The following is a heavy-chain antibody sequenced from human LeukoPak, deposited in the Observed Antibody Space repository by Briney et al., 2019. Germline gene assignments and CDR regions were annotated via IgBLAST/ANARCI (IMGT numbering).Heavy chain of an antibody. CDR3: ARVPRLGYSGGDVDY. Sequence: SETLSLTCTVSGGSISSYYWSWIRQPPGKGLEWIGYIYYSGSTNYNPSLKSRVTISVDTSKNQFSLKLSSVTAADTAVYYCARVPRLGYSGGDVDYWGLGTLVTVSS. CDR2: IYYSGST. V-gene: IGHV4-59*12. J-gene: IGHJ4*02. D-gene: IGHD6-19*01. CDR1: GGSISSYY.